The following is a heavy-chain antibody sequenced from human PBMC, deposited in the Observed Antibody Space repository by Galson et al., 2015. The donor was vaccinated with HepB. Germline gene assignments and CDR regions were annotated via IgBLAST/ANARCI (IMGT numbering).Heavy chain of an antibody. CDR2: ISGSGGST. D-gene: IGHD3-22*01. J-gene: IGHJ4*02. Sequence: SLRLSCAASGFTFSSYAMSWVRQAPGKGLEWVSAISGSGGSTYYADSVKGRFTISRDNSKNTLYLQMNSLRAEDTAVYYCAKDRDSSGYYYGGLDYWGQGTLVTVSS. CDR1: GFTFSSYA. V-gene: IGHV3-23*01. CDR3: AKDRDSSGYYYGGLDY.